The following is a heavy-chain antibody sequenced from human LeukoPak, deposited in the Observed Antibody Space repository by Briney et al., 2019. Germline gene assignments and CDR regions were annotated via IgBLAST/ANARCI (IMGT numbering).Heavy chain of an antibody. CDR1: GGSISDYY. Sequence: SETLSLTCTVSGGSISDYYWSWIRQPAGKELEWIGRIYTTGSTDYNPSLKSRVTMSVDTSKNQFSLKLSSVTAADTAVYYCARGPPPDFDCWGQGTLVTVSS. CDR3: ARGPPPDFDC. J-gene: IGHJ4*02. V-gene: IGHV4-4*07. CDR2: IYTTGST.